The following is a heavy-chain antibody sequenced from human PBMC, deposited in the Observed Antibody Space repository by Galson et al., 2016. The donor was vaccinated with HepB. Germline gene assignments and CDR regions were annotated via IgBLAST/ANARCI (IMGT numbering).Heavy chain of an antibody. D-gene: IGHD4-17*01. V-gene: IGHV3-23*01. CDR3: ARDPNGDYFGAFDF. CDR2: VTGSGSWT. J-gene: IGHJ3*01. Sequence: SLRLSCAASGFTFSTYNMNWVRLAPGKGLEWVSSVTGSGSWTYYADSVKGRLTISRDNSKNTLYLQMNSLRAEDTAVYYCARDPNGDYFGAFDFWGQGTMVTVSS. CDR1: GFTFSTYN.